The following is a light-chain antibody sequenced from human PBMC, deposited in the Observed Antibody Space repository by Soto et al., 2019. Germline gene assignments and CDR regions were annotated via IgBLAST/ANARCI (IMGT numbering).Light chain of an antibody. Sequence: DIQMTQSPSSLSASVGDRVTITCRARQGISNYLAWYQQKPGKVPKLLIYAASTLQSGVPSRFSGSGSGTDFTLTISSLQPEDVATYYCQKYNSAPQTVGPGTKVDIK. J-gene: IGKJ3*01. CDR3: QKYNSAPQT. CDR1: QGISNY. CDR2: AAS. V-gene: IGKV1-27*01.